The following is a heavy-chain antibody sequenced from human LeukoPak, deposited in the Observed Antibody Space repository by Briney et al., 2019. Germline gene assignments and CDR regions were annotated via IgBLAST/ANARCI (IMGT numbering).Heavy chain of an antibody. Sequence: ASVKVSCKASGYTFTSYYMHWVRQAPGQGLEWMGIINPSGGSTSYAQKFQGRVTMTRDTSTSTVYMELSSLRSEDTAVYYCARVGGYSGHDYSYYYYMDVWGKGTTVTVSS. CDR3: ARVGGYSGHDYSYYYYMDV. V-gene: IGHV1-46*01. CDR1: GYTFTSYY. J-gene: IGHJ6*03. CDR2: INPSGGST. D-gene: IGHD5-12*01.